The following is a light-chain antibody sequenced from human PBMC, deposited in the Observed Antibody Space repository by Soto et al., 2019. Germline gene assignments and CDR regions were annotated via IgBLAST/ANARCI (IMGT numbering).Light chain of an antibody. CDR3: QSYDRRLITFV. CDR1: SSNIGAEYD. Sequence: QSVLTQPPSVSVAPGQRVAISCTGSSSNIGAEYDVHWYQQLPGTAPKRLIYGDNNRPSGVPDRFSGSKSGTPASLAITGLQPEDEADYYCQSYDRRLITFVFGCGTKVNVL. CDR2: GDN. J-gene: IGLJ1*01. V-gene: IGLV1-40*01.